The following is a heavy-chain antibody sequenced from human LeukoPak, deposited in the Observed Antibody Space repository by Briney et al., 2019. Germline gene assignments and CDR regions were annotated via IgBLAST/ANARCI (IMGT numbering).Heavy chain of an antibody. CDR3: ARGRLGDSFDY. Sequence: SETLSLTCTVSGGSISSSSYYWNWIRQPAGKGLEWIGRIYISDSTNYNPSLKSRVTISVDTSKNQFSLNLSSVTAADTAVYYCARGRLGDSFDYWGQGILVTVSS. CDR1: GGSISSSSYY. CDR2: IYISDST. V-gene: IGHV4-61*02. D-gene: IGHD3-16*01. J-gene: IGHJ4*02.